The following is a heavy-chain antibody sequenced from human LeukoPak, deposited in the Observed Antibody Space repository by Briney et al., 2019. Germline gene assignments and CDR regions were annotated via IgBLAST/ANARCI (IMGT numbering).Heavy chain of an antibody. CDR2: ISAYNGNT. D-gene: IGHD3-3*01. V-gene: IGHV1-18*01. CDR1: GYTFTSYG. J-gene: IGHJ3*02. CDR3: ARDVAGEGSGPHDAFDI. Sequence: ASVNVSCKASGYTFTSYGISWVRQAPGQGLEWMGWISAYNGNTNYAQKLQGRVTMTTDTSTSTAYMELRSLRSDDTAVYYCARDVAGEGSGPHDAFDIWGQGTMVTVSS.